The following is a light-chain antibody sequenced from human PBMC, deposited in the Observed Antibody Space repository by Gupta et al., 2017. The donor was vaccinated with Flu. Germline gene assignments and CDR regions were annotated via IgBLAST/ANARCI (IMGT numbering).Light chain of an antibody. CDR2: AAS. Sequence: RASQPINTYVAWFQQKPGKAPKSLIYAASSLQNGVPPKFSGSGSGTDFTLTISSLQPDDFATYYCQQYNNYPFTFGQGTRLEIK. CDR1: QPINTY. J-gene: IGKJ5*01. V-gene: IGKV1-16*02. CDR3: QQYNNYPFT.